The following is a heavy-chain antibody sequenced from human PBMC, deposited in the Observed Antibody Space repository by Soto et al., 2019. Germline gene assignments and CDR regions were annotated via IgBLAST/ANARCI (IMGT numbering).Heavy chain of an antibody. V-gene: IGHV3-15*07. D-gene: IGHD3-10*01. J-gene: IGHJ4*02. Sequence: EVQLVESGGALVKPGGFLRLSCAGSGFTFSNAWMNWVRQAPGKGLEWVGRIKSKYDGGTTDYAAPVKGRFTISRDDSKNTVILQMNSLKTEDTAVYYCSTGGYYFDYWGLGTLVTVSS. CDR3: STGGYYFDY. CDR1: GFTFSNAW. CDR2: IKSKYDGGTT.